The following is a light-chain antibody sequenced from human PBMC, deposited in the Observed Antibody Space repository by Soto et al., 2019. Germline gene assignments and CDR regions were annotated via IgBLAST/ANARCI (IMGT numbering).Light chain of an antibody. CDR1: NSNIGRNP. V-gene: IGLV1-44*01. CDR2: SEN. CDR3: AAWDDRLNGYV. J-gene: IGLJ1*01. Sequence: QSALTQPPSASGTPGQRVAISCSGSNSNIGRNPVNWYQQLPGTAPKLLIYSENQRPSGVPDRFSGSKSGTSASLAISGLXSEDEADYYCAAWDDRLNGYVFGTGTKVTVL.